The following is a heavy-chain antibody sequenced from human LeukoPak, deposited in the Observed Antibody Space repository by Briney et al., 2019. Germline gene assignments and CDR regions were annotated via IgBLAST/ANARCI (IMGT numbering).Heavy chain of an antibody. CDR2: IYYSGST. CDR1: GGSISSGDYY. D-gene: IGHD2-15*01. V-gene: IGHV4-30-4*08. J-gene: IGHJ6*02. CDR3: VRWEGIYCSDGACSSSRIMDV. Sequence: SETLSLTCTVSGGSISSGDYYWSWIRQPPGKGLEWIGYIYYSGSTSYNPSLKSRVTISIDTSKKQFSLKLTSVTAADTAVYYCVRWEGIYCSDGACSSSRIMDVWGQGTTVTVSS.